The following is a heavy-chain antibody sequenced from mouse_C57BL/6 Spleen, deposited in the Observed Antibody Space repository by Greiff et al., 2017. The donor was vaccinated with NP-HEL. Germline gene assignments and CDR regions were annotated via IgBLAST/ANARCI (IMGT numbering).Heavy chain of an antibody. CDR1: GYTFTSYW. J-gene: IGHJ3*01. CDR3: ARDYGSSYVVFAY. Sequence: QVQLQQSGAELVRPGTSVKLSCKASGYTFTSYWMHWVKQRPGQGLEWIGVIDPSDSYTNYNQKFKGKTTLTVDTSSSTAYMQLSSLTSEDSAVYYCARDYGSSYVVFAYWGQGTLVTVSA. D-gene: IGHD1-1*01. V-gene: IGHV1-59*01. CDR2: IDPSDSYT.